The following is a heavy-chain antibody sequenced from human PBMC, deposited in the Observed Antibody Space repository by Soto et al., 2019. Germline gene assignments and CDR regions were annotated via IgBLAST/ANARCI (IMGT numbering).Heavy chain of an antibody. CDR2: INSDGSTT. D-gene: IGHD3-22*01. V-gene: IGHV3-74*01. CDR1: GFTFNIYW. J-gene: IGHJ4*02. Sequence: EVQLVESGGGLVQPGGSLRLSCAASGFTFNIYWMNWVRQAPGKGLVWVARINSDGSTTHYADSVKGRFTISRDNAKNTLYLQINSLSAEDTAVYYCARGGYDSIAYYLVVDYWRQGTLLTVSS. CDR3: ARGGYDSIAYYLVVDY.